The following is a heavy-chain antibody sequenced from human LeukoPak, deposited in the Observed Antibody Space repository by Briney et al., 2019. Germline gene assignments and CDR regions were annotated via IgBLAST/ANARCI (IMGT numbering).Heavy chain of an antibody. V-gene: IGHV4-39*01. Sequence: TSSETLSLTCTVSGGSISSSSYYWGWIRQPPGKGLEWIGSIYYSGYTYYNPSLKSRVTISVDTSKNQFSLKLSSVTAADTAVYYCARHVLVNFRGPHSSSWWNWGQGTLVTVSS. D-gene: IGHD6-13*01. CDR2: IYYSGYT. CDR1: GGSISSSSYY. CDR3: ARHVLVNFRGPHSSSWWN. J-gene: IGHJ4*02.